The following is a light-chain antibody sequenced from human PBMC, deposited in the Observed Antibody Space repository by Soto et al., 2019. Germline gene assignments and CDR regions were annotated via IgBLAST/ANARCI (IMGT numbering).Light chain of an antibody. CDR2: EVS. CDR1: TTDVGGYNY. V-gene: IGLV2-14*01. J-gene: IGLJ2*01. CDR3: SSFTSTSTYVL. Sequence: LTQPHSVSGSPGQSITISCTGTTTDVGGYNYVSWYQQHPGKAPKLMIHEVSNRPSGVSNRFSGSKSGNTASLTISGLQAEDEADYYCSSFTSTSTYVLFGGGTKLTVL.